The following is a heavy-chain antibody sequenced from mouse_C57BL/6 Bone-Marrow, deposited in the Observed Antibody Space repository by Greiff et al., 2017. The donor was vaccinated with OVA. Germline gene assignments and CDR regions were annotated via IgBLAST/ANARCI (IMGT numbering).Heavy chain of an antibody. V-gene: IGHV3-6*01. CDR3: ARDNYEGYFDV. CDR1: GYSITSGYY. Sequence: EVKLMESGPGLVKPSQSLSLTCSVTGYSITSGYYWNWIRQFPGNKLEWMGYISYDGSNNYNPSLKNRISITRDTSKNQFFLKLNSVTTEDTATYYCARDNYEGYFDVWGTGTTVTVSS. D-gene: IGHD2-4*01. CDR2: ISYDGSN. J-gene: IGHJ1*03.